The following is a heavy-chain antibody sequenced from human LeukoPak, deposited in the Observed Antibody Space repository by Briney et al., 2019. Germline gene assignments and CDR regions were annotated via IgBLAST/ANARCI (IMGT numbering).Heavy chain of an antibody. CDR3: ARGDYSDYVANWFEP. J-gene: IGHJ5*02. V-gene: IGHV4-39*01. CDR2: IYSSGST. Sequence: SETLSLTCTVSGGSISSHNYYWGWIRQPPGKGLEWIGSIYSSGSTYYNPSLKSRVTISVDTSKNQLSLKLNSVTAADTAVYYCARGDYSDYVANWFEPWGQGTLVTVSS. D-gene: IGHD4-11*01. CDR1: GGSISSHNYY.